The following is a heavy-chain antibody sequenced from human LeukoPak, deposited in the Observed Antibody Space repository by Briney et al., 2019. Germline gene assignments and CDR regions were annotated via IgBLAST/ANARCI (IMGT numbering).Heavy chain of an antibody. CDR1: VFSLSAYA. CDR2: IRYDGINK. V-gene: IGHV3-30*02. D-gene: IGHD6-13*01. CDR3: VKTGSGWYGDY. J-gene: IGHJ4*02. Sequence: GGSLRLSCAPSVFSLSAYAMYWVRQAPGKGPEWVALIRYDGINKYYGDSVKGRFTISRDNSKYMLYLQMNSLRAEDTAVYYCVKTGSGWYGDYWGQGARVTVSS.